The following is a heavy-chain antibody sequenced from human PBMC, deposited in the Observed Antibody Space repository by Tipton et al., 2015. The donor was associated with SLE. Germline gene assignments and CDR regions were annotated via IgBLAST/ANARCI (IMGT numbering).Heavy chain of an antibody. CDR2: ITWNAGSI. J-gene: IGHJ3*02. CDR1: GSTFDDYA. CDR3: ATSDTPEGAFDI. Sequence: SLRLSCAVSGSTFDDYAMHWVRQAPGKGLEWVSGITWNAGSIAYEDSVKGRFTISRDNRKNSLYLQMNSLRAEDTAVYYCATSDTPEGAFDIWGQGTMVTVSS. V-gene: IGHV3-9*01. D-gene: IGHD2-2*02.